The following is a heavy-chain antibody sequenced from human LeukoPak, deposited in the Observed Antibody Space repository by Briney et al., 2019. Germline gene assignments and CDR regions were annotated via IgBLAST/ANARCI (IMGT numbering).Heavy chain of an antibody. CDR2: INPNSGGT. Sequence: ASVKVSCKASGYTFTGYYMHWVRQAPGQGLEWMGWINPNSGGTNYAQKFQGRVTMTRDTSISTAYMELSRLRSDDTAVYYCARELPTYSGSYYRDAFDIWGQGTMVTVSS. V-gene: IGHV1-2*02. CDR1: GYTFTGYY. CDR3: ARELPTYSGSYYRDAFDI. D-gene: IGHD1-26*01. J-gene: IGHJ3*02.